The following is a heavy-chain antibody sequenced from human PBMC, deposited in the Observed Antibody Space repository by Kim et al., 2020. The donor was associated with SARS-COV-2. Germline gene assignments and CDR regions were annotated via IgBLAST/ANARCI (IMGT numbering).Heavy chain of an antibody. Sequence: GGSLRLSFVASGFTVGTDWMTWVRQAPGKGPEWVANINTDGSQRNYVDSVRGRFSISIDFAKNSLFLQMNSLRVEDTAVYYCAREPSAESTWGQGTLVTVSS. CDR3: AREPSAEST. J-gene: IGHJ5*02. CDR1: GFTVGTDW. CDR2: INTDGSQR. V-gene: IGHV3-7*03.